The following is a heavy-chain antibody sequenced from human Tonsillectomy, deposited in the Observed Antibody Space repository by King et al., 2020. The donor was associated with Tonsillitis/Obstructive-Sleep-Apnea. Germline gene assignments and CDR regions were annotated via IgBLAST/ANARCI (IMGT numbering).Heavy chain of an antibody. CDR3: AGESVNWFDP. J-gene: IGHJ5*02. V-gene: IGHV4-59*01. CDR1: GGFISRYY. Sequence: QLQESGPGLVKPSETLSLTCTVSGGFISRYYWSWIRPPPGKGLEWVGYIYYSGSTNYNPTLKSRVTISVDTSKNQFTLKLSSVTAADTAVYYCAGESVNWFDPWGQGTLVTVSS. CDR2: IYYSGST.